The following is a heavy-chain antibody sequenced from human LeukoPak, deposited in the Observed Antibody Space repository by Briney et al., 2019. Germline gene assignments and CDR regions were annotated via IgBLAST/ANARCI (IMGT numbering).Heavy chain of an antibody. CDR2: IKQDGSEK. J-gene: IGHJ6*03. Sequence: GGSLRLSCEASGFTFTTYSMTWVRQAPGKGLEWVANIKQDGSEKFYVDSVKGRFTISRDNAKNSLYLQMNSLRAEDTAVYNCARVPLNYYYYMDVWGKGTTVTVSS. CDR1: GFTFTTYS. CDR3: ARVPLNYYYYMDV. V-gene: IGHV3-7*01.